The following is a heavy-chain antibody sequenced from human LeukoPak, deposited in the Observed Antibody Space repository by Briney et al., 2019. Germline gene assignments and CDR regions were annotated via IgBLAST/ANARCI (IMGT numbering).Heavy chain of an antibody. V-gene: IGHV4-34*01. D-gene: IGHD6-13*01. Sequence: SETLSLTCAVYGGSFSGYYWSWIRQPPGKGLEWIGEINHSGSTNYNPSLKSRVTISVDTSKNQFSLKLSSVTAADTAVYYCARASSSWYNWFDPWGQGTLVTVSS. J-gene: IGHJ5*02. CDR1: GGSFSGYY. CDR2: INHSGST. CDR3: ARASSSWYNWFDP.